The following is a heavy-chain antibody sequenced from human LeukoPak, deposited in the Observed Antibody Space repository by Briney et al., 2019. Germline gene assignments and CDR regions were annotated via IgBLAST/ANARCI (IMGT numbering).Heavy chain of an antibody. CDR3: ARSPTPGIAAAGAYYFDY. D-gene: IGHD6-13*01. J-gene: IGHJ4*02. Sequence: SETLSLTCTVSGGSISSYYWSWIRQPPGKGLEWIGYIYYSGSTNYNPSPKSRVTISVDTSKNQFSLKLSSVTAADTAVYYCARSPTPGIAAAGAYYFDYWGQGTLVTVSS. V-gene: IGHV4-59*01. CDR1: GGSISSYY. CDR2: IYYSGST.